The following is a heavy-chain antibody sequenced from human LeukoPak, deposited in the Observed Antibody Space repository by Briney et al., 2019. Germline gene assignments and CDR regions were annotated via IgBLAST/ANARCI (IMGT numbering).Heavy chain of an antibody. CDR3: AGGYYYDSSGYYSIDATDY. Sequence: PSETLSLTCTVSGGSISSYYWSWIRQPPGKGLEWIGHIYYSGSTNYNSSLKSRVTISVDTSKNQFSLKLSSVTAADTAVYYCAGGYYYDSSGYYSIDATDYWGQGTLVTVSS. CDR1: GGSISSYY. CDR2: IYYSGST. J-gene: IGHJ4*02. D-gene: IGHD3-22*01. V-gene: IGHV4-59*08.